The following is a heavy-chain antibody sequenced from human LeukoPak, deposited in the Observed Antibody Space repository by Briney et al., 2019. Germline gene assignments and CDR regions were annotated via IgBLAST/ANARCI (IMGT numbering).Heavy chain of an antibody. J-gene: IGHJ6*03. CDR1: GYTFTSYG. V-gene: IGHV1-18*01. D-gene: IGHD2-2*01. CDR3: ARVLTSQGLYYMDV. CDR2: ISAYNGNT. Sequence: ASVKVSCKASGYTFTSYGISWVRQAPGQGLEWMGWISAYNGNTNYAQKLQGRVTMTTDTSTSTAYMELRSLRSDDTAVYYCARVLTSQGLYYMDVWGKGTTVTVSS.